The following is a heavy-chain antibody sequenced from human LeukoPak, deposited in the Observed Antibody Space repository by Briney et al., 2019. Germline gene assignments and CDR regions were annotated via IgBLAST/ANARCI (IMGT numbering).Heavy chain of an antibody. J-gene: IGHJ5*02. CDR3: ARGLVVVVPAASDYWFDP. V-gene: IGHV3-21*01. Sequence: GGSLRLSCAASGFTFSSYSMNWVRQAPGKGLEWVSSISSSSTYIYYADSVKGRFTTSRDNAKNSLYLQMNSLRAEDTAVYYCARGLVVVVPAASDYWFDPWGQGTLVTVSS. CDR2: ISSSSTYI. CDR1: GFTFSSYS. D-gene: IGHD2-2*01.